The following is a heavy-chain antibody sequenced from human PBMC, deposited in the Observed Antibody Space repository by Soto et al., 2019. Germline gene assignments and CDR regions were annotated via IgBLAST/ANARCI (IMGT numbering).Heavy chain of an antibody. V-gene: IGHV4-31*03. J-gene: IGHJ4*02. CDR3: ARSPIYDSSGYPNLYFDY. CDR2: IYYSGST. Sequence: SETLSLTCTVSGGSISSGGYYWSWIRQHPGKGLEWIGYIYYSGSTYYNPSLKSRVTISVDTSKNQFSLKLSSVTAADTAVYYCARSPIYDSSGYPNLYFDYWGQGTLVTVPQ. D-gene: IGHD3-22*01. CDR1: GGSISSGGYY.